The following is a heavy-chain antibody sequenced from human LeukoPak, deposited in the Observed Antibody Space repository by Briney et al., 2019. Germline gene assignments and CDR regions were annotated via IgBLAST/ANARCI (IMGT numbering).Heavy chain of an antibody. J-gene: IGHJ3*01. D-gene: IGHD5-12*01. CDR3: ARHRRTGSGGYENAFDV. CDR2: IYDGGTT. V-gene: IGHV4-39*01. CDR1: VGSISSTRYY. Sequence: SETLSLTCTVSVGSISSTRYYWDWIRQSPGKWLEWIANIYDGGTTHYTPSLWSRLTIPVDASINHLSMNLHYVTAADTDIYFCARHRRTGSGGYENAFDVWGQGTMVTVSS.